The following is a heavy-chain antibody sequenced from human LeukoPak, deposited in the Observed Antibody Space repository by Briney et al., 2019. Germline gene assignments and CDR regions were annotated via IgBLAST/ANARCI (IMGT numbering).Heavy chain of an antibody. V-gene: IGHV3-53*01. CDR1: GFTVSSNY. Sequence: GGPLRLSCAASGFTVSSNYMSWVRQAPGKGLEWVSVIYSGGSTYYADSVKGRFTISRDNSKNTLYLQMNSLRAEDTAVYYCASHYDSSGYYLNWGQGILVTVSS. CDR2: IYSGGST. CDR3: ASHYDSSGYYLN. D-gene: IGHD3-22*01. J-gene: IGHJ4*02.